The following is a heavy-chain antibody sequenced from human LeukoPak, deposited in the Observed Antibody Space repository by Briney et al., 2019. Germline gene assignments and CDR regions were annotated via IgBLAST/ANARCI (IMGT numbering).Heavy chain of an antibody. CDR1: GFTFSNAW. D-gene: IGHD4-11*01. CDR3: TTEEYSKDFDY. Sequence: PGGSLRLSCAASGFTFSNAWMSWVRQAPGKGLEWVGRIKRKTDGGTTDYAAPVKGRFTISRDDSKNTLYLQMNSLKTEDTAVYYCTTEEYSKDFDYWGQGTLVTVSS. J-gene: IGHJ4*02. V-gene: IGHV3-15*01. CDR2: IKRKTDGGTT.